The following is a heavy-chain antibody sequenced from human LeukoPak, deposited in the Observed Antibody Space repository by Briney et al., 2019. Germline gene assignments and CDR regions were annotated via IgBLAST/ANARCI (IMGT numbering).Heavy chain of an antibody. CDR2: INPNSGVT. D-gene: IGHD5-12*01. V-gene: IGHV1-2*02. CDR1: GYTFIGYY. Sequence: GASVKVPCKASGYTFIGYYMHWVRQAPGQGLEWMGWINPNSGVTNYAQKFQGRVTMTRDTSISTAYMELTSLRSDDTAVYYCATTRVTTTRLDYWGQGTLVTVSS. CDR3: ATTRVTTTRLDY. J-gene: IGHJ4*02.